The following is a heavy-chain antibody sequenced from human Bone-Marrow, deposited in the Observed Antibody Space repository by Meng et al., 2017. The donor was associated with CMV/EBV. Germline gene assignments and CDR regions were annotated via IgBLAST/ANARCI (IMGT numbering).Heavy chain of an antibody. CDR3: AGILRRGPRRAFDI. CDR1: GYSISSGYY. CDR2: IYHSGST. V-gene: IGHV4-38-2*02. J-gene: IGHJ3*02. Sequence: SETLSLTCTVSGYSISSGYYWGWIRQPPGKGLEWIGSIYHSGSTYYNPSLKSRVTISVDTSKNQFSLKLSSVTAADTAVYYCAGILRRGPRRAFDIWGQGTMVTVSS. D-gene: IGHD3-10*01.